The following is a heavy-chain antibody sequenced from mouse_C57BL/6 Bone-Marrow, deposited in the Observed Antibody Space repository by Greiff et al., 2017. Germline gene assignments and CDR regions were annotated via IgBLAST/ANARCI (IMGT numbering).Heavy chain of an antibody. CDR3: ARCGNYYGSPGFAY. J-gene: IGHJ3*01. D-gene: IGHD1-1*01. CDR1: GYAFTNYL. V-gene: IGHV1-54*01. CDR2: INPGSGGT. Sequence: VQLQQSGAELVRPGTSVKVSCKASGYAFTNYLIEWVKQRPGQGLEWIGVINPGSGGTNYNEKFKGKATLTADKSSSTAYMQLSSLTSEDSAVYFCARCGNYYGSPGFAYWGQGTLVTVSA.